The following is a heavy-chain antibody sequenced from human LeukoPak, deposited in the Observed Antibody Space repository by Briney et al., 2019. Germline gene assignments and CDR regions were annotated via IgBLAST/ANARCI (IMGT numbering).Heavy chain of an antibody. CDR1: GFTFSSYG. D-gene: IGHD1-1*01. CDR2: ISGSGGST. J-gene: IGHJ6*03. CDR3: AKGWKVYYYYYMDV. V-gene: IGHV3-23*01. Sequence: PGGTLRLSCAASGFTFSSYGMSWVRQAPGKGLEWVSAISGSGGSTYYADSVKGRFTISRDNSKNTLYLQMNSLRAEDTAVYYGAKGWKVYYYYYMDVWGKGTTVTIAS.